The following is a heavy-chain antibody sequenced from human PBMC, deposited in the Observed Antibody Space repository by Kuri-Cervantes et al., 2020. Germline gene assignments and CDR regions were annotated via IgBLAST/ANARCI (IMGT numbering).Heavy chain of an antibody. D-gene: IGHD6-13*01. CDR2: IYYSGST. CDR1: GGSVSSGSYY. J-gene: IGHJ5*02. V-gene: IGHV4-61*01. CDR3: ARDGGYSSSWYKGFDP. Sequence: ESLKISCTVSGGSVSSGSYYWSWIRQPPGKGLEWIGYIYYSGSTNYNPSLKSRVTISVDTSKNQFSPKLSSVTAADTAVYYCARDGGYSSSWYKGFDPWGQGTLVTVSS.